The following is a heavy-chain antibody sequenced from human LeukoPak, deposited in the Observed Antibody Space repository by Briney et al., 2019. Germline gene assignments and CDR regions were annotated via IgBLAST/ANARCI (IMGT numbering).Heavy chain of an antibody. Sequence: GASLKISCKGSGYSFTSYRIGWVRQMPGKGLEWMGIIYPGDSDTRYSPSFQGKVTISADKSISTAYLQWSSLKASDTAMYYCARHAEPLFDYWGQGTLVTVSS. CDR3: ARHAEPLFDY. J-gene: IGHJ4*02. CDR2: IYPGDSDT. V-gene: IGHV5-51*01. CDR1: GYSFTSYR.